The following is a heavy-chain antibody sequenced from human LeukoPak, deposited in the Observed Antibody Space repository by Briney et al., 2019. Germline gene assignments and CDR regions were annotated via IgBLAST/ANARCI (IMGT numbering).Heavy chain of an antibody. Sequence: TGRSLRLSCAASGFTFTYAWMSWVRQAPGKGLEWVGRIKSISDGGTTDYAAPVKGRFTISRDDSKNTLYLQMNSLKIEDTAVYYCIQVLYYGGGGQGTLVTVSS. J-gene: IGHJ4*02. V-gene: IGHV3-15*01. CDR2: IKSISDGGTT. D-gene: IGHD4-23*01. CDR3: IQVLYYGG. CDR1: GFTFTYAW.